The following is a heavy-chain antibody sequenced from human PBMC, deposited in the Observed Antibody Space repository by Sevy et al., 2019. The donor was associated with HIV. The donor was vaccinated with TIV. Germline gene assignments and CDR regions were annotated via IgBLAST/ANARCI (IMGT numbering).Heavy chain of an antibody. CDR2: IYHTGST. Sequence: QTLSLTCAVSGGSISSGGYSWTWIRQPPGKGLEWLGYIYHTGSTYYNPSLTSRVTISLDGSKNQFSLKLNSVTAADTAVYYCARIALSGYNFDSWGQGTLVTVSS. V-gene: IGHV4-30-2*01. D-gene: IGHD3-22*01. CDR1: GGSISSGGYS. CDR3: ARIALSGYNFDS. J-gene: IGHJ4*02.